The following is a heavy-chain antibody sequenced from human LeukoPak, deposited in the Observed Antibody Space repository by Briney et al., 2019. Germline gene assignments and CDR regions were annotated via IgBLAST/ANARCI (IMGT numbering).Heavy chain of an antibody. D-gene: IGHD6-13*01. CDR3: ARPRAAAGSDAFDI. V-gene: IGHV5-51*01. CDR2: IYPGDSDT. Sequence: GESLKISCKGSGYTFSSYWIGWVRQMPGKGLEWMGIIYPGDSDTRYSPSFQGQVTISADKSISTAYLQWSSLKASDTAMYYCARPRAAAGSDAFDIWGQGTMVTVSS. J-gene: IGHJ3*02. CDR1: GYTFSSYW.